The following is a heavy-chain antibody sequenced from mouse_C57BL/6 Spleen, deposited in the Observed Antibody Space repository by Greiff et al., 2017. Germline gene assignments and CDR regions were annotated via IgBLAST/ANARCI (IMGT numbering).Heavy chain of an antibody. CDR1: GYTFTSYW. D-gene: IGHD4-1*01. V-gene: IGHV1-64*01. CDR2: IHPTSGST. J-gene: IGHJ2*01. CDR3: AANRDDFDY. Sequence: VKLQQPGAELVKPGASVKLSCKASGYTFTSYWMHWVKQRPGQGLEWIGMIHPTSGSTNYNEKFKSKATLTVDKSSSTAYMQLSSLTSEDSAVYHCAANRDDFDYWGQGTTLTVSA.